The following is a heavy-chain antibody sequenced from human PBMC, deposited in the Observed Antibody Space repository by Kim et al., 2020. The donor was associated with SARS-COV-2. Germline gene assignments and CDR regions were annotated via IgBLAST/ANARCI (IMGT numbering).Heavy chain of an antibody. J-gene: IGHJ6*02. D-gene: IGHD5-18*01. CDR1: GGSISSRYYY. CDR3: ARLPEKVRGYANGMAV. CDR2: IYYSGSA. V-gene: IGHV4-39*01. Sequence: SETLSLTCTVSGGSISSRYYYWGGIRQPPGKGLEWIGSIYYSGSAYYNPSLKSRVTISVDTSKNQFSLKLSSVTAADTAVYYCARLPEKVRGYANGMAVWGHGTTVTVSS.